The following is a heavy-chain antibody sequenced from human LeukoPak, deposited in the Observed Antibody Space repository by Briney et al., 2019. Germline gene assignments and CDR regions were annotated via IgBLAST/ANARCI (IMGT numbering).Heavy chain of an antibody. CDR3: ASLSTGRLDN. V-gene: IGHV3-15*01. Sequence: RGSLRLSCAATGFTFNTAWMIWVRQAPGKGLEWLGRIKSKTDGGTTEYAAPVKGRFTLSRDDSKNTLYLEMSGLKTDDTAMYYCASLSTGRLDNWGQGTLVTVSS. D-gene: IGHD2-8*02. CDR1: GFTFNTAW. CDR2: IKSKTDGGTT. J-gene: IGHJ4*02.